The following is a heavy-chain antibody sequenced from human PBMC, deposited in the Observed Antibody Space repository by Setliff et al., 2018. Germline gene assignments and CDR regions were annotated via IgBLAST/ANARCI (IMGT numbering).Heavy chain of an antibody. CDR2: IWFDGGNE. D-gene: IGHD2-15*01. CDR3: AKDQGTGYCSGGSCYLFEH. V-gene: IGHV3-33*03. Sequence: GESLTISCAASGFTFRNYGMHWVRQAPGKGPELVAVIWFDGGNEFYADSVRGRFTISRDNSKNMLYLQMDSLRVEDTAVYYCAKDQGTGYCSGGSCYLFEHWGQGVQVTVS. CDR1: GFTFRNYG. J-gene: IGHJ4*02.